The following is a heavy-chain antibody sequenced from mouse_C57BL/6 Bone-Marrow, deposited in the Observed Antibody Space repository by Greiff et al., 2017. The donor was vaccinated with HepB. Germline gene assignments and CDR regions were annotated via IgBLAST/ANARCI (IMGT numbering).Heavy chain of an antibody. V-gene: IGHV14-4*01. Sequence: EVQLQDSGAELVRPGASVKLSCTASGFNIKDDYMHWVKQRPEQGLEWIGWIDPENGDTEYASKFQGQATITANTSSNTAYLQLSSLTSEDTAVYYCTFYYSNYGGAWFAYWGQGTLVTVSA. CDR2: IDPENGDT. CDR3: TFYYSNYGGAWFAY. J-gene: IGHJ3*01. CDR1: GFNIKDDY. D-gene: IGHD2-5*01.